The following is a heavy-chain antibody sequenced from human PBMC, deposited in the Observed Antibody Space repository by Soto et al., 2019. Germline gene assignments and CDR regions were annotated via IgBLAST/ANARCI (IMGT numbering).Heavy chain of an antibody. CDR2: INAGNGNT. J-gene: IGHJ6*02. Sequence: ASVKVSCKASGYTFTSYAMHWVRQAPGQRLEWMGWINAGNGNTKYSQKFQGRVTITADESASTAYMELSSLRSEDTAVYYCATFRGSGYTGYYNGIDVWGQGTTVTVSS. CDR1: GYTFTSYA. V-gene: IGHV1-3*01. D-gene: IGHD3-22*01. CDR3: ATFRGSGYTGYYNGIDV.